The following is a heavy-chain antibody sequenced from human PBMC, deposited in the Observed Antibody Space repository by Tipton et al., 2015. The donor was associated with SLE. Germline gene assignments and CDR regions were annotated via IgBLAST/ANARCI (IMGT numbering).Heavy chain of an antibody. CDR1: GFTFGDFA. Sequence: SLRLSCAASGFTFGDFAMHWVRQAPGKGLEWVSGISWNSGSIDYADSVKGRFTISRDNAKNSLYLQMDTLRPEDTALYYCARDNWGRPFDIDGFDIWGQGTMVTVSS. CDR3: ARDNWGRPFDIDGFDI. J-gene: IGHJ3*02. CDR2: ISWNSGSI. V-gene: IGHV3-9*01. D-gene: IGHD7-27*01.